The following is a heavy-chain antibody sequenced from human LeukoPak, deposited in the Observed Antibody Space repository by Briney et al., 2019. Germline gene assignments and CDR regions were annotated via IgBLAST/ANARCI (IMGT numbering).Heavy chain of an antibody. CDR1: GFTFSGAW. V-gene: IGHV3-7*03. D-gene: IGHD2-8*01. CDR2: IREDGTEK. Sequence: PGGSLRLSCAASGFTFSGAWMTWVRQAPGKGLEWVANIREDGTEKNYVDSVKGRFTISRDNAKNSLFLQMSNLRDDDTAVYYCAKDPDCTSGVCYTFFDYWGQGTLVTVSS. J-gene: IGHJ4*02. CDR3: AKDPDCTSGVCYTFFDY.